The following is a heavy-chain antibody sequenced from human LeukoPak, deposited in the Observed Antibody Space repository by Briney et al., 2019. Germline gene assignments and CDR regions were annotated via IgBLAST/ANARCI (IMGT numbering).Heavy chain of an antibody. CDR1: GDSIITNHW. CDR3: ASARWDY. Sequence: PSETLSLTCAVSGDSIITNHWWSWVRQPPGKGLEWIGEIYHSGSTNYNPSLRSRVTISVDKSKNQFSLKLSSVTAGEPAIYYCASARWDYWGHGTMVTVSS. J-gene: IGHJ4*01. CDR2: IYHSGST. V-gene: IGHV4-4*02.